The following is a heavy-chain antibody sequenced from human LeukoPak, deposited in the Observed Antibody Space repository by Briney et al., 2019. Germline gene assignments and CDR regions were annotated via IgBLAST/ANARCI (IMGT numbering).Heavy chain of an antibody. CDR1: GFTFDDYA. CDR2: ISWNSGSI. Sequence: GGSLRLSCAASGFTFDDYAMHWVRQAPGKGLEWVSGISWNSGSIGYADSVRGRFTISRDNAKNSLYLQMNSLRAEDTAVYYCARDESLLSWGQGTLVTVSS. CDR3: ARDESLLS. V-gene: IGHV3-9*01. J-gene: IGHJ5*02.